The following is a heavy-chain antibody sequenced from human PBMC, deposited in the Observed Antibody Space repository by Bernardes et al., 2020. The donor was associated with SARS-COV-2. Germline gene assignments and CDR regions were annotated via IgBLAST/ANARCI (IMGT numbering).Heavy chain of an antibody. CDR1: GYTFTGYY. CDR3: ARARGESILDWIGYCSGGSCYGETEFDY. D-gene: IGHD2-15*01. Sequence: ASVKVSCKASGYTFTGYYMHWVRQAPGQGLEWMGWINPNSGGTNYAQKFQGWVTMTRDTSISTAYMELSRLRSDDTAVYYCARARGESILDWIGYCSGGSCYGETEFDYWGQGTLVTVSS. J-gene: IGHJ4*02. CDR2: INPNSGGT. V-gene: IGHV1-2*04.